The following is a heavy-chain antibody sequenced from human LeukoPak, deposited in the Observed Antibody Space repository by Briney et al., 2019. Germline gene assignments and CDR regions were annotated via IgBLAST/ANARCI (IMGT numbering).Heavy chain of an antibody. CDR3: ARGYWSSHYVTTGGGFDY. J-gene: IGHJ4*02. CDR2: IYSVSST. Sequence: GGSLRLSCAASGFTVSSNYMSWVRQAPGKGLEWVSVIYSVSSTYYADSVKGRFTISRDNSKNTLYLQMNSLRAEDTAVYYCARGYWSSHYVTTGGGFDYWGQGTLVTVSS. CDR1: GFTVSSNY. V-gene: IGHV3-53*01. D-gene: IGHD2-8*02.